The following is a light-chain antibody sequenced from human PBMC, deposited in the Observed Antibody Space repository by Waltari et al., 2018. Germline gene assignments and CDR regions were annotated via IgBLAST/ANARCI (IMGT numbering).Light chain of an antibody. CDR3: QQYNKGLDT. V-gene: IGKV3-15*01. CDR1: QSVTS. CDR2: GAS. Sequence: EIVMTQSPATLSVSPGEGATLSCRASQSVTSLAWYQQNTGPAPRLLIYGASTRATGIPARFSGSGSGTEFTLTISSLQSEDLAVYYCQQYNKGLDTFGQGTKLEIK. J-gene: IGKJ2*01.